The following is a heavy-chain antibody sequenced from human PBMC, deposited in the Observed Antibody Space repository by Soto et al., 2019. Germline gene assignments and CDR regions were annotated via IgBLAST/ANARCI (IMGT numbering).Heavy chain of an antibody. CDR2: IYYSGST. CDR3: ARDLDFSYKDV. D-gene: IGHD3-10*01. Sequence: SETLSLTCTVSGGSISSGGYYWRWIRQHPGKGLEWIGYIYYSGSTYYNPSLKSRVTISVDTSKNQFSLKLNSVTAADTAVYYCARDLDFSYKDVWGQGTMVTLSS. CDR1: GGSISSGGYY. J-gene: IGHJ6*02. V-gene: IGHV4-31*03.